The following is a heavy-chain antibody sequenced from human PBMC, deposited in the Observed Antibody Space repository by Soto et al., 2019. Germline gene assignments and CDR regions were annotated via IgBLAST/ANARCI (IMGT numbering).Heavy chain of an antibody. V-gene: IGHV3-74*01. Sequence: GGSLRLSCAASGFTFSSYWMYWVRQAPGKGLVWVSRINSGGSSTSYADSVKGRFTISRDNAKNTLYLQMSSLRAEDTAVYYCTRDLTDYYSYYMDVWGKGTTVTVSS. CDR3: TRDLTDYYSYYMDV. CDR2: INSGGSST. D-gene: IGHD4-4*01. CDR1: GFTFSSYW. J-gene: IGHJ6*03.